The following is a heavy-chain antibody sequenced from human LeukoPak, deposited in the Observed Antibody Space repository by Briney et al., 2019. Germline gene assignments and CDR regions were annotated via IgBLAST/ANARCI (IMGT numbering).Heavy chain of an antibody. CDR2: IYYSGST. CDR3: ARVPFIHSSSWYFDY. Sequence: SETLSLTCTVSGGSVNGYYWSWIRQPPGKGLEWIGYIYYSGSTNYNPSLKSRVTISVDTSKNQFSLKLSSVTAADTAVYYCARVPFIHSSSWYFDYWGQGTLVTVSS. D-gene: IGHD6-13*01. CDR1: GGSVNGYY. J-gene: IGHJ4*02. V-gene: IGHV4-59*02.